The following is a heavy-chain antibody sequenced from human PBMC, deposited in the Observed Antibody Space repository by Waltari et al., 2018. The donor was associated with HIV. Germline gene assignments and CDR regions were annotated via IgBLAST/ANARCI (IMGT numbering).Heavy chain of an antibody. CDR1: GGPLTDYS. D-gene: IGHD3-10*01. V-gene: IGHV4-34*01. CDR2: INPGGSV. J-gene: IGHJ4*02. CDR3: VRVLQKISHASGDWLWEKIVNNYYFDF. Sequence: QVRLEQWGTGLLRPSETLSLTCAVHGGPLTDYSWGWIRQAPAKGLEWIAQINPGGSVNSNPSLKGRVSISMDTSKNQFSLTLRSVSAADTSVYFCVRVLQKISHASGDWLWEKIVNNYYFDFWGQGTLDIVSS.